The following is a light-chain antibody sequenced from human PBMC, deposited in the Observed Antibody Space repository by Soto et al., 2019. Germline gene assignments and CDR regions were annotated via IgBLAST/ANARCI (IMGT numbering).Light chain of an antibody. CDR2: GAS. CDR1: QSVSSNY. Sequence: EIVLTQSPGTLSLSPGERATLSCRASQSVSSNYFAWYQQKPGQAPRLLIYGASSRATGIPDRFSGSGSGTDVTLTISRREPEDFAVDYCQQYGSSLSITFGQGTRLEIK. V-gene: IGKV3-20*01. J-gene: IGKJ5*01. CDR3: QQYGSSLSIT.